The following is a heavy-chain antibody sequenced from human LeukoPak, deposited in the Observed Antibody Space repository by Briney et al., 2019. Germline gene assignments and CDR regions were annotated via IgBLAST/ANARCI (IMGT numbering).Heavy chain of an antibody. CDR2: IYYSGST. CDR1: GGSISSYY. CDR3: ARGGYSYGVDY. J-gene: IGHJ4*02. V-gene: IGHV4-59*08. Sequence: SETLSLTCTVSGGSISSYYWSWIRQPPGKGLEWIGYIYYSGSTNYNPSLKSQVTISVDTSKNQFSLKLSSVTAADTAVYYCARGGYSYGVDYWGQGTLVTVSS. D-gene: IGHD5-18*01.